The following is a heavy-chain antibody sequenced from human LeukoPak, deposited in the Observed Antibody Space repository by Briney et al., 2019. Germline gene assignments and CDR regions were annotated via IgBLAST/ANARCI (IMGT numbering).Heavy chain of an antibody. CDR1: GITFSDYY. CDR3: ATFRGWYIAH. Sequence: GSLRLSCAASGITFSDYYMTWISQAPGKGLEWVSSIGRSSTDTKYADSVKGRFTISRDDAKNSVYLQMNSLRAEDTAVYYCATFRGWYIAHWGQGSLVTVSS. J-gene: IGHJ4*02. V-gene: IGHV3-11*03. D-gene: IGHD6-19*01. CDR2: IGRSSTDT.